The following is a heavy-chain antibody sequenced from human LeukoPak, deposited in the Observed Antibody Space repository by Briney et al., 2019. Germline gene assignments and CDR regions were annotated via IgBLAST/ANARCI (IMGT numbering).Heavy chain of an antibody. CDR1: GYTFTSYY. V-gene: IGHV1-46*01. CDR3: ARGSNPLMATTPFSDWFDP. Sequence: ASVKVSCKASGYTFTSYYMHWVRQAPGQGLEWMGIINPSGGSTSYAQKFQDRVTMTRDTSTDTVYMELSSLRSEDTALYYCARGSNPLMATTPFSDWFDPWGQGTLVTVSS. J-gene: IGHJ5*02. CDR2: INPSGGST. D-gene: IGHD2/OR15-2a*01.